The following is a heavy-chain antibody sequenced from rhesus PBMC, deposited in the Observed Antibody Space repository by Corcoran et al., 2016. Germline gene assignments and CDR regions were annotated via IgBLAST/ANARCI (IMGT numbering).Heavy chain of an antibody. V-gene: IGHV4S11*01. CDR3: ARGGVTSRRYSSKAEYFEF. CDR1: GCSISRSY. J-gene: IGHJ1*01. Sequence: QVQLQESGPGLVKASETLSLTCAVSGCSISRSYWSWIRQAPGQGLEWIGYFYGSGSSTNYNPTSKRGVTLAAEPSKNQISRKLSSVTAADTAVYYCARGGVTSRRYSSKAEYFEFWGQGALVTVSS. D-gene: IGHD5-24*01. CDR2: FYGSGSST.